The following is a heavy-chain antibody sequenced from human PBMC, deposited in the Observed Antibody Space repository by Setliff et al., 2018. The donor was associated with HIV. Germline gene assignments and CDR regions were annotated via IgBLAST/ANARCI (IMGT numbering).Heavy chain of an antibody. Sequence: ASVMVSCKASGYRFTNHNIHWVQQAPGKGLHWMGRVDPANGKTIYAEKFQGRVSIIADTSIDTAYMELNSRRSEDTAVYYCARGSGGYCSGGSCYIGFGLALWGQGTTVTVAS. CDR2: VDPANGKT. CDR3: ARGSGGYCSGGSCYIGFGLAL. CDR1: GYRFTNHN. V-gene: IGHV1-69-2*01. J-gene: IGHJ6*02. D-gene: IGHD2-15*01.